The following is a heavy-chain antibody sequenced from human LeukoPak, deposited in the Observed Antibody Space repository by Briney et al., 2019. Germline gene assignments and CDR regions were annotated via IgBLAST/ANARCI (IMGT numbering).Heavy chain of an antibody. CDR3: ARDDIAVAHDAFDI. V-gene: IGHV4-4*07. Sequence: PSETLSLTCTVSGGSISSHYWTWVRQPAGKGLEWIGRIYTSGSTNYNPSLKSRFTMSVDTSKNQFSLKLSSVTAADTAVYYCARDDIAVAHDAFDIWGQGTMVTVSS. CDR2: IYTSGST. J-gene: IGHJ3*02. CDR1: GGSISSHY. D-gene: IGHD6-19*01.